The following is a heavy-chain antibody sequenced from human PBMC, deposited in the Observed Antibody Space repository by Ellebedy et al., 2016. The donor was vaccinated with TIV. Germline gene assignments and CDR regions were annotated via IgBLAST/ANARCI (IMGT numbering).Heavy chain of an antibody. D-gene: IGHD6-6*01. CDR2: IYYSGST. CDR3: ARETRTKYSSSDY. V-gene: IGHV4-59*12. CDR1: GGSISSYY. Sequence: SETLSLTCTASGGSISSYYWSWIRQPPGKGLEWIGYIYYSGSTNYNPSLKSRVTISVDTSKNQFSLKLSSVTAADTAVYYCARETRTKYSSSDYWGQGTLVTVSS. J-gene: IGHJ4*02.